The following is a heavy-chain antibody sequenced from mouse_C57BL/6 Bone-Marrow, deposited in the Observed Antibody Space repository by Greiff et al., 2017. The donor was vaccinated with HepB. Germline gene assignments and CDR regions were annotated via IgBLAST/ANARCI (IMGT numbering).Heavy chain of an antibody. CDR2: INPNNGGT. CDR3: ARKFCT. Sequence: VQLQQSGPELVKPGASVKISCKASGYTFTDYYMNWVKQSHGKSLEWIGDINPNNGGTSYNQKFKGKATLTVDKSSSTAYMELRSLTSEDSAVYYCARKFCTWGQGTTLTVSS. V-gene: IGHV1-26*01. J-gene: IGHJ2*01. CDR1: GYTFTDYY.